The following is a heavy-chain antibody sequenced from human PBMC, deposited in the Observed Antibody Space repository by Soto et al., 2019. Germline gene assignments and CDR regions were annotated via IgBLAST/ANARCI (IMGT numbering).Heavy chain of an antibody. CDR1: GYSVTRYW. CDR3: ARPQYSYGSWDYYYGMDV. D-gene: IGHD5-18*01. V-gene: IGHV5-51*01. J-gene: IGHJ6*02. CDR2: IYPGDSDT. Sequence: GESLKISRKGSGYSVTRYWIGWGGQMPVEGLEWMGIIYPGDSDTRYSPSFQGQVTISADKSISTAYLQWSSLKASDTAMYYCARPQYSYGSWDYYYGMDVWGQGTTVTVSS.